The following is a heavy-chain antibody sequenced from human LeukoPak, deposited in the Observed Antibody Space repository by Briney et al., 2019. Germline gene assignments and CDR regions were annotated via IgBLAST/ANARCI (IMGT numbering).Heavy chain of an antibody. Sequence: GGSLRLSCAASGFTFRSYGMHWVRQAPGKGLEWVAFIRFDGNTKYYADSVKGLFTISRDISKNTLYLQMNSLSPEDTAVYYCAKKREPGLAGYGGFEYWGQGTPVTVSS. CDR1: GFTFRSYG. J-gene: IGHJ4*02. CDR3: AKKREPGLAGYGGFEY. D-gene: IGHD3-9*01. CDR2: IRFDGNTK. V-gene: IGHV3-30*02.